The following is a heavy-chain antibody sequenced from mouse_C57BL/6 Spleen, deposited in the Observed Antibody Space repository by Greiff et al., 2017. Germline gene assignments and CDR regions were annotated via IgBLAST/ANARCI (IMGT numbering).Heavy chain of an antibody. J-gene: IGHJ1*03. Sequence: EVMLVESGGGLVKPGGSLKLSCAASGFTFSDYGMHWVRQAPEKGLEWVAYISRGSSTIYYADTVKGRFTITRDNAKNTLFLQMTSLRSEDTAMYYCARHNWEDWYFDGWGTGTTVTVSS. D-gene: IGHD4-1*01. V-gene: IGHV5-17*01. CDR3: ARHNWEDWYFDG. CDR2: ISRGSSTI. CDR1: GFTFSDYG.